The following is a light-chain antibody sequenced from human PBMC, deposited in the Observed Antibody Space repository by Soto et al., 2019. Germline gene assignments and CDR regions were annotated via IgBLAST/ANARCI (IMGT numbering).Light chain of an antibody. J-gene: IGKJ1*01. Sequence: EIVMTQSPATLSVSPGERATLSCRASQSVSNNLAWYQQRPGQAPRLLIYGASSRATGIPARFSGSGSGTEFTLTISSLEPEDFAVYYCQQYNNWPWTFGQGTKVDIK. CDR2: GAS. CDR1: QSVSNN. V-gene: IGKV3-15*01. CDR3: QQYNNWPWT.